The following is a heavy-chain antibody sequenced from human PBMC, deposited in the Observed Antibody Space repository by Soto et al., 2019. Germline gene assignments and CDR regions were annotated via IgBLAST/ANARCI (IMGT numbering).Heavy chain of an antibody. CDR1: GFTFSSYW. Sequence: GGSLRLSCAASGFTFSSYWMSWVRQAPGKGLEWVANIKQDGSEKYYVDSVKGRFTISRDNAKNSLYLQMNSLRAEDTAVYYCARDLKRDYYYYGMDVWGQGTTVTGSS. J-gene: IGHJ6*02. V-gene: IGHV3-7*05. CDR3: ARDLKRDYYYYGMDV. CDR2: IKQDGSEK.